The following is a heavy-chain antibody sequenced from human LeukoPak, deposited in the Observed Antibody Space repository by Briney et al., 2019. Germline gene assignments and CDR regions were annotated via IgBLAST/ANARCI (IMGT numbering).Heavy chain of an antibody. CDR2: IRDDGSNN. D-gene: IGHD5-18*01. CDR3: AKDPGYRDF. CDR1: GFTFSNYG. J-gene: IGHJ4*02. V-gene: IGHV3-30*02. Sequence: GGSLRLSCAASGFTFSNYGMDWVRQAPGKGLEWVAYIRDDGSNNYYEDSVKGRFTISRDNSKNTLYLQMNSLRAEDTAMYFCAKDPGYRDFWGQGTLVTVSS.